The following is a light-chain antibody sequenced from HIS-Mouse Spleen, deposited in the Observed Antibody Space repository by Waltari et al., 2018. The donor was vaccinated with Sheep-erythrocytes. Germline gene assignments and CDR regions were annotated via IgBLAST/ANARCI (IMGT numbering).Light chain of an antibody. CDR2: EGS. Sequence: QSALTQPASVSGSPGQSITISCPGTSSDVGSYNLFSWYQQHPGKAPKLMIYEGSKRPSWVSNRFSGSKSGNTASLTISGLQAEDEADYYCCSYAGSSTPWVFGGGTKLTVL. V-gene: IGLV2-23*01. CDR1: SSDVGSYNL. CDR3: CSYAGSSTPWV. J-gene: IGLJ3*02.